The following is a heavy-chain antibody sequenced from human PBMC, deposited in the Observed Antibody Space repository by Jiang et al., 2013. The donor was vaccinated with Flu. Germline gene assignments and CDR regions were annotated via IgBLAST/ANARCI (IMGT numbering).Heavy chain of an antibody. J-gene: IGHJ4*02. D-gene: IGHD6-13*01. Sequence: LLKPSETLSLTCAVSGYSISSGYYWGWIRQPPGKGLEWIGSIYHSGSTYYNPSLKSRVTISVDTSKNQFSLKLSSVTAADTAVYYCASGFQPIAPIDYWGQGTLVTVSS. CDR3: ASGFQPIAPIDY. CDR1: GYSISSGYY. CDR2: IYHSGST. V-gene: IGHV4-38-2*01.